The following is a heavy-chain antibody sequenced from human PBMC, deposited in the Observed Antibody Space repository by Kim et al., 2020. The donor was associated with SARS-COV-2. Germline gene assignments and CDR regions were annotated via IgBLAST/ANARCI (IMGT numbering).Heavy chain of an antibody. CDR3: ARGAYSSSWYGGDTFGY. D-gene: IGHD6-13*01. V-gene: IGHV3-30*07. J-gene: IGHJ4*02. Sequence: VKSRVTISRDNSKNTLYLQMNSLRAEDTAVYYCARGAYSSSWYGGDTFGYWGQGTLVTVSS.